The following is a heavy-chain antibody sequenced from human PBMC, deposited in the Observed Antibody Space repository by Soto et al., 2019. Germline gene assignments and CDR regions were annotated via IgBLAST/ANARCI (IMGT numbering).Heavy chain of an antibody. J-gene: IGHJ3*02. CDR3: ARGAVGYCSSTSCHANEAFDI. CDR1: GYTLTELS. CDR2: FDPEDGET. D-gene: IGHD2-2*01. V-gene: IGHV1-24*01. Sequence: ASVKVSCKVSGYTLTELSMHWLRQAPGKGLEWMGGFDPEDGETIYAQKFQGRVTMTGDTSTNTAYMELSSLRSEDTAVYYCARGAVGYCSSTSCHANEAFDISGQGTMVTVSS.